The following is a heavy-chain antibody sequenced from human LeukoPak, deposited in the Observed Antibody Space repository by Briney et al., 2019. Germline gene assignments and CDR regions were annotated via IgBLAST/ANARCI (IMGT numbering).Heavy chain of an antibody. CDR1: GFVFHNYA. J-gene: IGHJ6*02. V-gene: IGHV3-9*01. CDR3: AKDTGGNGAYFYAMDV. D-gene: IGHD4-23*01. Sequence: GGSLRLSCVGSGFVFHNYAMHWVRRPPGKGLEWVSAINWNSDTKAYADSVKGRFTISRDRARNSLYLQMDSLRPEDTALYYCAKDTGGNGAYFYAMDVWGQGTSVTVSS. CDR2: INWNSDTK.